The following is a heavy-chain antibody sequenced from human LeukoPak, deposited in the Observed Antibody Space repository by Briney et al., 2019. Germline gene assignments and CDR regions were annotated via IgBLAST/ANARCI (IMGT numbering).Heavy chain of an antibody. J-gene: IGHJ4*02. Sequence: PGGSLRLSCAASGFTSSSYAMHWVRQAPGKGLEGVAVISYDGSNKYYADSVKGRFPLSRDHSKNTLYLRINSLRAEDTAVYYCARDRGSSGHKPYDYWGQGTLVTVSS. CDR2: ISYDGSNK. CDR3: ARDRGSSGHKPYDY. V-gene: IGHV3-30*04. D-gene: IGHD6-19*01. CDR1: GFTSSSYA.